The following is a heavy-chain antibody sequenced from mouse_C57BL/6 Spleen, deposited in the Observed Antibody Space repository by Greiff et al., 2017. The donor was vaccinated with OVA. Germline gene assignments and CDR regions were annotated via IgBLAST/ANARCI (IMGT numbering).Heavy chain of an antibody. Sequence: QVQLQQPGTELVKPGASVKLSCKASGYTFTRYWMHWVKQRPGQGLEWIGNINPSNGGTNYNEKFKSKATLTVAKSSSTAYMQLSSLTSEDSAVCYCARDGGYYGSSPYYFDYWGQGTTLTVSS. D-gene: IGHD1-1*01. CDR2: INPSNGGT. V-gene: IGHV1-53*01. J-gene: IGHJ2*01. CDR1: GYTFTRYW. CDR3: ARDGGYYGSSPYYFDY.